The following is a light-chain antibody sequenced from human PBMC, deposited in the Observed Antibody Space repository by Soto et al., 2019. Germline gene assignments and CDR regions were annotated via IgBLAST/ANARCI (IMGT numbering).Light chain of an antibody. V-gene: IGKV3-20*01. CDR3: QQHGYLPYT. CDR1: QSVGNNQ. Sequence: EIVLTQSPCTLSLSPGERATLSCRASQSVGNNQLAWYQQKPGQAPRLLIYGASSRAAGIPDRFGGSGSGTDFTLTISRLVPEDFAVYYCQQHGYLPYTFAQGTKVDIK. J-gene: IGKJ2*01. CDR2: GAS.